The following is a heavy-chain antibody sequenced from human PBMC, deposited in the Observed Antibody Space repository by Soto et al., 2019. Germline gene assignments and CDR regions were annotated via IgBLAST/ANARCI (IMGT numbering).Heavy chain of an antibody. D-gene: IGHD6-19*01. CDR2: IYYSGST. CDR3: ARHGAGAVAGTFDY. CDR1: GGSISGYY. Sequence: PSETLSLTCTVSGGSISGYYWSWIRQPPGKGLEWIAYIYYSGSTNYNPSLKSRVTISVDTSKNQFSLKLSSVTAADTAVYYCARHGAGAVAGTFDYWGQGTLVTVSS. V-gene: IGHV4-59*08. J-gene: IGHJ4*02.